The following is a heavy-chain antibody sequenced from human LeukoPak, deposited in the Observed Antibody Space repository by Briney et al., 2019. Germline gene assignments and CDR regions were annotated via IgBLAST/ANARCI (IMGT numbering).Heavy chain of an antibody. Sequence: ASVKVSCKASGGTFSSYAISWVRQAPGQGLEWMGRIIPIFGTANYAQKFQGRVTITADKSTSTAYMELSSLRSEDTAVYYCAREYYYDSSGYFPFDYWGQGTLATVSS. V-gene: IGHV1-69*06. J-gene: IGHJ4*02. D-gene: IGHD3-22*01. CDR2: IIPIFGTA. CDR1: GGTFSSYA. CDR3: AREYYYDSSGYFPFDY.